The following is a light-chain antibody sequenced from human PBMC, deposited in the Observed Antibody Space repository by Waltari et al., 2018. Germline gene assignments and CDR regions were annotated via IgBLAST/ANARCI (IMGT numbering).Light chain of an antibody. CDR1: NIGIKS. CDR2: ADK. J-gene: IGLJ2*01. CDR3: QVWESNTDHVI. Sequence: SYLLTQPPSVSVAPGKTARVTCGGDNIGIKSVHWYQQKPGQAPLLIIYADKNRPLEIPERFSASNSENTATLTISRVAAGDEADYYCQVWESNTDHVIFGGGTRLTVL. V-gene: IGLV3-21*01.